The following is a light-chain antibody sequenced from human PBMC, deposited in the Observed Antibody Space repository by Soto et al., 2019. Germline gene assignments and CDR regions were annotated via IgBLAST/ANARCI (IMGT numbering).Light chain of an antibody. CDR2: DVS. CDR1: SSDVGGYNY. J-gene: IGLJ2*01. V-gene: IGLV2-14*03. Sequence: QSALTQPASVSGSPGQSITISCTGTSSDVGGYNYVSWYQQHPGKAPQLMIYDVSSRPSGVSHRFSGSKSGTTASLTIYGRQPADEAYYFCSSYTAITTTRVFGGGTKVTVL. CDR3: SSYTAITTTRV.